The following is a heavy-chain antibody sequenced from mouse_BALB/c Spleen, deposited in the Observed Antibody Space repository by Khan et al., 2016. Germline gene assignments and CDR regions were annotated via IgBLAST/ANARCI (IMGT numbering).Heavy chain of an antibody. V-gene: IGHV2-2*02. J-gene: IGHJ2*01. CDR3: ARNYYRNYFYC. Sequence: QVQLKESGPGLVQPSQSLSITCTVSGFSLTSYGVHRVRQSPGKGLEWLGVIWSGGSTDYNAAFISRLSISKDNSKSQVFFKMNSLQANDTAIYRFARNYYRNYFYCGGQGTTLTVSS. CDR1: GFSLTSYG. CDR2: IWSGGST. D-gene: IGHD2-14*01.